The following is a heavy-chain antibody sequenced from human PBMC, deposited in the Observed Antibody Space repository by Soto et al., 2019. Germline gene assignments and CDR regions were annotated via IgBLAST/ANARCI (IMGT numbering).Heavy chain of an antibody. CDR1: GFTFSDYY. CDR2: VSPSSSYT. Sequence: GGSLRLSCAASGFTFSDYYMSWIRQAPGKGLEWVSYVSPSSSYTNYAVSVKGRFTISRDNAKNSVYLQMNSLRAEDTAVYYCARNHIAASGTSAYDIWGQGTMVTVSS. J-gene: IGHJ3*02. D-gene: IGHD6-13*01. CDR3: ARNHIAASGTSAYDI. V-gene: IGHV3-11*06.